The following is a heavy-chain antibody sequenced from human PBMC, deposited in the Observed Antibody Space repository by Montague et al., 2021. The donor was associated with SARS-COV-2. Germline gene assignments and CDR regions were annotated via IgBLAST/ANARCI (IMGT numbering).Heavy chain of an antibody. V-gene: IGHV2-70*01. D-gene: IGHD1-26*01. CDR2: IDWDDDK. CDR1: GFSLSTSGMC. CDR3: ARIWGATRGDAFDI. J-gene: IGHJ3*02. Sequence: PALVKPTQTLTLTCTFSGFSLSTSGMCVSWIRQPPGKALEWLALIDWDDDKYYSTSLTTRLTISKDTSKNQVVLTMTNMDPVDTATYYCARIWGATRGDAFDIWGQGTMVTASS.